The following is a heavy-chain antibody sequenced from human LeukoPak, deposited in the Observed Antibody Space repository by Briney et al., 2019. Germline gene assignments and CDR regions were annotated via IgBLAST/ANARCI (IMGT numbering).Heavy chain of an antibody. CDR1: GGSIISTTYY. CDR3: TGDYGDYVIGH. V-gene: IGHV4-39*01. J-gene: IGHJ4*02. Sequence: PSETLSLTFTVSGGSIISTTYYWCGIRQPPGKGLEGIASMQYSGSTNYNPSLNSPVTISLGTSKNLFSLGLGCVTAADTAVYYCTGDYGDYVIGHWGQGTLVTVSS. CDR2: MQYSGST. D-gene: IGHD4-17*01.